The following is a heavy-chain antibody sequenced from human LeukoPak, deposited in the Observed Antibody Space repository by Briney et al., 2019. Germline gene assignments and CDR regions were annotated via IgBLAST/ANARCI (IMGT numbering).Heavy chain of an antibody. CDR1: GFTFRSYW. Sequence: PGGSLRLSCAASGFTFRSYWMTWVRQAPGKGLEWVANIKEDGSEKYYVDSVKGRFTISRENAKNPLYLQMNSLREEDTAVYYCARKPTTVVRYWYFDLWGRGTLVTVSS. J-gene: IGHJ2*01. CDR3: ARKPTTVVRYWYFDL. D-gene: IGHD4-23*01. CDR2: IKEDGSEK. V-gene: IGHV3-7*01.